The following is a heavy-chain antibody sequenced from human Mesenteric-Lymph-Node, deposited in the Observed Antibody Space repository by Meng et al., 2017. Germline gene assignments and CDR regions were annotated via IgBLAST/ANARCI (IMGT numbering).Heavy chain of an antibody. D-gene: IGHD3-22*01. CDR1: GGSIRDYDYY. CDR3: ARVYYDSSGLNWFDT. J-gene: IGHJ5*02. CDR2: MYYTGNT. Sequence: QVQCRESGPALVKPPETLSLTCTVSGGSIRDYDYYWSWVRQHPGKGLECIGHMYYTGNTYYNPSLKSRVTMSVDTSKNQFSVKLTSVTAADTAIYFCARVYYDSSGLNWFDTWGQGTLVTVSS. V-gene: IGHV4-31*03.